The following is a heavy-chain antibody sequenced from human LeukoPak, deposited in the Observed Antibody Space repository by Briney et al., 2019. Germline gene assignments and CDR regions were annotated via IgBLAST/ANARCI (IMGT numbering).Heavy chain of an antibody. J-gene: IGHJ4*02. Sequence: SETLSLTCTVSGGSISSYYWSWIRQPPGKGLEWIGYINDSGSTNSNPSLKSRVTMSVDTSKNQFSLKLSSVTAADTAVYYCARDYGDYEFIEWGQGTLVTVSS. CDR2: INDSGST. D-gene: IGHD4-17*01. CDR1: GGSISSYY. CDR3: ARDYGDYEFIE. V-gene: IGHV4-59*12.